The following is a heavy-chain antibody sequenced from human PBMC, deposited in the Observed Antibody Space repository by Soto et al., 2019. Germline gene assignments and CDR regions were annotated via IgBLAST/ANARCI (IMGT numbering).Heavy chain of an antibody. CDR3: AREIGYDFWSGYYTRSYYYYGMDV. J-gene: IGHJ6*02. Sequence: ASETLSLTCTVSGGSISSGGYYWSWIRQHPGKGLEWIGYIYYSGSTYYNPSLKSRVTISVDTSKNQFSLKLSSVTAADTAVYYCAREIGYDFWSGYYTRSYYYYGMDVWVQGTTVT. CDR1: GGSISSGGYY. V-gene: IGHV4-31*03. D-gene: IGHD3-3*01. CDR2: IYYSGST.